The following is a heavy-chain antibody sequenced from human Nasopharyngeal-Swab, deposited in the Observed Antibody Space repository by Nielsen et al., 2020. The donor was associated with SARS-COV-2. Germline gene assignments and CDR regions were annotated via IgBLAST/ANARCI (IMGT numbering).Heavy chain of an antibody. Sequence: GASLRLSCAASGFTFSSYGIHWVRQAPGNVLEWVAVISYDGSNKYYADSVKGRFTISRDNSKNTLYMQMNSLRAEDTAVYYCARDALRYFDWLLFPEYYFDYWGQGTLVTVSS. J-gene: IGHJ4*02. V-gene: IGHV3-30*03. CDR3: ARDALRYFDWLLFPEYYFDY. CDR2: ISYDGSNK. CDR1: GFTFSSYG. D-gene: IGHD3-9*01.